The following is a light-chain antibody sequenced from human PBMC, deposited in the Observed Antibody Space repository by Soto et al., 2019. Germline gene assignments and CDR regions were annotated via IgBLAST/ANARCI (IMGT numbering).Light chain of an antibody. V-gene: IGKV3-20*01. CDR1: QSVSSSY. CDR2: GAS. J-gene: IGKJ4*01. CDR3: QEYGSSPLT. Sequence: EIVLTQSPGTLSLSPGERATISCRASQSVSSSYLSWYQQKPGKAPRLLIYGASSRDTGIPDRFSGSGSVTDFTLSIISLEPEDFAVYYCQEYGSSPLTFGRGTKVDIK.